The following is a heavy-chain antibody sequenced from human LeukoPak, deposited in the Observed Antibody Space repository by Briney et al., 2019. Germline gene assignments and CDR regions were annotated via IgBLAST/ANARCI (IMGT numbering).Heavy chain of an antibody. CDR2: IIPIFGTA. D-gene: IGHD4-17*01. V-gene: IGHV1-69*13. CDR1: GGTFSSYA. Sequence: SVKVSCKASGGTFSSYAISWVRQAPGQGLEWMGGIIPIFGTANYAQKFQGRVTITADESTSTAYMELSSLRSEDTAVYYCAGYDYGDLWSFDYWGQGTLVTVSS. J-gene: IGHJ4*02. CDR3: AGYDYGDLWSFDY.